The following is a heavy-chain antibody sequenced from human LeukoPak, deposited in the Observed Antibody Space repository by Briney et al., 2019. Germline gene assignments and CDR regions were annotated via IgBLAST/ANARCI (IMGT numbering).Heavy chain of an antibody. CDR2: INTKTGNP. V-gene: IGHV7-4-1*02. CDR3: ARVRDCSGGRCYPDFDY. J-gene: IGHJ4*02. CDR1: GYTFTSYA. Sequence: ASVKVSCKASGYTFTSYAMNWVRQAPGQGLEGMGWINTKTGNPTYAQGFTGRFVFSLDTSVGTAYLQISSLKAEDTAVYYCARVRDCSGGRCYPDFDYWGQGTLVTVSS. D-gene: IGHD2-15*01.